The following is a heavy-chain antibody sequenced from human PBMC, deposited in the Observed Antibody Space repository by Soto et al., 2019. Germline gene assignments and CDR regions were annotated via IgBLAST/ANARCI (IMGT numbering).Heavy chain of an antibody. CDR2: IYYTGIT. V-gene: IGHV4-59*01. CDR3: ARVDSSGSYFDS. CDR1: GGSISSYY. Sequence: QVQLQESGPGLVKPSETLSLTCTVSGGSISSYYWSWIRQPPGKGLEWIAYIYYTGITNYNPSLKSRVTLSADTSKNQFYLTLSSVTAADTAMYYCARVDSSGSYFDSWGQGTLVTVSS. D-gene: IGHD3-22*01. J-gene: IGHJ4*02.